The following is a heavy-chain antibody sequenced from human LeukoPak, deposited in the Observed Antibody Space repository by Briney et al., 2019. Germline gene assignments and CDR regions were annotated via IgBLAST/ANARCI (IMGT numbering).Heavy chain of an antibody. V-gene: IGHV3-23*01. J-gene: IGHJ4*02. CDR2: ISGRGDNI. D-gene: IGHD4-17*01. Sequence: PGGSLRLSCAASGFTFNNYGMSWVRQAPGKGLEWVSAISGRGDNIYYADSVKGRFTISRDNSKNTLYLQMNSLRAEDTAIYYCAKDQGIDYGDQLHYWGQGTLVTVSS. CDR1: GFTFNNYG. CDR3: AKDQGIDYGDQLHY.